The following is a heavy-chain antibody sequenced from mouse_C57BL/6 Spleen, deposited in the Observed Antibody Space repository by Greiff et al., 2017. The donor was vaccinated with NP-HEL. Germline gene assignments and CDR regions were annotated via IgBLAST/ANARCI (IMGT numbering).Heavy chain of an antibody. CDR2: IYPGDGDT. D-gene: IGHD2-5*01. CDR3: ARGCYSNYYDY. J-gene: IGHJ2*01. CDR1: GYAFSSSW. Sequence: VQLHQSGPELVKPGASVKISCKASGYAFSSSWMNWVKQRPGKGLEWIGRIYPGDGDTNYNGKFKGKATLTADKSSSTAYMQLSSLTSEDSAVYFCARGCYSNYYDYWGQGTTLTVSS. V-gene: IGHV1-82*01.